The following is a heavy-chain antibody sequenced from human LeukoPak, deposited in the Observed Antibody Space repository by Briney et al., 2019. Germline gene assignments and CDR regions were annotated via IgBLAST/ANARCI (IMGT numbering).Heavy chain of an antibody. CDR1: GFTFSSYG. J-gene: IGHJ4*02. V-gene: IGHV3-30*18. CDR3: AKDGVLLWFGEFHFSSFFDY. CDR2: ISYDGSNK. D-gene: IGHD3-10*01. Sequence: PGGSLRLSCAASGFTFSSYGMHWVRQAPGKGLEWVAVISYDGSNKYYADSVKGRFTISRDNSKNTLYLQMNSLRAEDTAVYYCAKDGVLLWFGEFHFSSFFDYWGQGTLVTVSS.